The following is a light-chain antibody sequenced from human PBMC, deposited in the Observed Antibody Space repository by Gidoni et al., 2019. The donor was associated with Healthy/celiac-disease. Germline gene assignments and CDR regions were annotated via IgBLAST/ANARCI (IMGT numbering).Light chain of an antibody. CDR1: QGIRND. CDR2: AAS. J-gene: IGKJ1*01. V-gene: IGKV1-6*01. CDR3: LQDYNYPRT. Sequence: AIQMNQAPSSLSASVGDRVTITCRASQGIRNDLCWYQQQPGKAPKLLIYAASSLQSGVPSRFSGSGSGTDFTLTISSLQPEDFATYYCLQDYNYPRTFGQGTKVEIK.